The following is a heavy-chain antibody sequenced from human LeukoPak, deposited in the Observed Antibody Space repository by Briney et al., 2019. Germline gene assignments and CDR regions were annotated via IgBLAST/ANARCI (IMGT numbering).Heavy chain of an antibody. J-gene: IGHJ6*02. CDR1: GYTFTGYY. Sequence: ASVKVSCKASGYTFTGYYMHWVRQAPGQGLEWMGWINPNSGGTNYAQKFQGRVTMTRDTSISTAYMELSRLRSDDTAVYYCARELVWNYGMDVWGQGTTVTVSS. CDR2: INPNSGGT. D-gene: IGHD5/OR15-5a*01. V-gene: IGHV1-2*02. CDR3: ARELVWNYGMDV.